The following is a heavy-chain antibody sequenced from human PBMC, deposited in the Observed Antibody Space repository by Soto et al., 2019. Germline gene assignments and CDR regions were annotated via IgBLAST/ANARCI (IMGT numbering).Heavy chain of an antibody. CDR2: IYYSGST. Sequence: SETLSLTCTVSGGSISSYYWSWIRQPPGKGLEWIGYIYYSGSTNYNPSLKSRVTISVDTSKNQFSLKLSSVTAADTAVYYCARDTIVATPYYYYYMDVWGKGTTVTVSS. J-gene: IGHJ6*03. CDR3: ARDTIVATPYYYYYMDV. D-gene: IGHD5-12*01. V-gene: IGHV4-59*01. CDR1: GGSISSYY.